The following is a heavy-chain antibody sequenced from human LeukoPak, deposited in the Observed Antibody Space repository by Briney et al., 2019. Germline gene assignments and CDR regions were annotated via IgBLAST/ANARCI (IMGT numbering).Heavy chain of an antibody. CDR3: ARSNYDFDQDY. J-gene: IGHJ4*02. D-gene: IGHD3-3*01. CDR2: IYYSGST. CDR1: GASISSSSYY. V-gene: IGHV4-39*07. Sequence: SETLSLTCTVSGASISSSSYYWGWIRQPPGKGLEWIGSIYYSGSTYYNPSLKSRVTISVDTSKNQFSLKLSSVTAADTAVYYCARSNYDFDQDYWGQGTLVTVSS.